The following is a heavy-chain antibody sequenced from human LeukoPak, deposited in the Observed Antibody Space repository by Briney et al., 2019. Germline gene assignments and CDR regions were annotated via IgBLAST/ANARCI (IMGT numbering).Heavy chain of an antibody. CDR1: GCTCRTCA. Sequence: VGPLRLTYAASGCTCRTCAMRWVRQAPGKGLEWVSNISGSGANTYYADSVRGRFTIARDNSKNTLYLHMNSLRAEDTAVYYCAKERAGYANPYYFDYWGQGTLVTVSS. D-gene: IGHD3-9*01. V-gene: IGHV3-23*01. CDR2: ISGSGANT. CDR3: AKERAGYANPYYFDY. J-gene: IGHJ4*02.